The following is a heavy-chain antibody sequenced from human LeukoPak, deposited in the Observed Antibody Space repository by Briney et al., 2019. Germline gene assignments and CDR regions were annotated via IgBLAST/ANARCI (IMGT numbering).Heavy chain of an antibody. CDR1: GFPFSSYS. D-gene: IGHD6-19*01. Sequence: PGGSLRLSCAASGFPFSSYSMNWVRQAPGKGLEWVSSISSSSSYIYYADSVKGRFTISRDNAKNSLYLQMNSLRAEDTAVYYCARDPPWAVAPNFDYWGQGTLVTVSS. CDR3: ARDPPWAVAPNFDY. J-gene: IGHJ4*02. V-gene: IGHV3-21*01. CDR2: ISSSSSYI.